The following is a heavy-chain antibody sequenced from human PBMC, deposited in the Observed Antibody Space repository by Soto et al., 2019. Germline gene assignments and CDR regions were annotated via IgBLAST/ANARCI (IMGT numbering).Heavy chain of an antibody. D-gene: IGHD3-10*01. CDR2: ISGSGGST. J-gene: IGHJ6*02. CDR3: AKRFYYGSSLYYYYGMDV. Sequence: PVGSLRLSCAASGFTFSSYAMSWVRQAPGKGLEWVSAISGSGGSTYYADSVKGRFTISRDNSKNTLYLQMNSLRAEDTAVYYCAKRFYYGSSLYYYYGMDVWGQGTTVTVSS. CDR1: GFTFSSYA. V-gene: IGHV3-23*01.